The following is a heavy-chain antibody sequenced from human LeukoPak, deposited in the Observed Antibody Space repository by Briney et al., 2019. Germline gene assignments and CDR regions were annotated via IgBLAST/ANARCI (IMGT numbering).Heavy chain of an antibody. V-gene: IGHV4-59*12. J-gene: IGHJ4*02. CDR3: ARYYYDSSGYFVFDY. Sequence: SETLSLTCTVSGGSISSYYWSWTRQPPGKGLEWIGYIYYSGSTNYNPSLKSRVTISVDTSKNQFSLKLSSVTAADTAVYYCARYYYDSSGYFVFDYWGQGTLVTVSS. CDR1: GGSISSYY. D-gene: IGHD3-22*01. CDR2: IYYSGST.